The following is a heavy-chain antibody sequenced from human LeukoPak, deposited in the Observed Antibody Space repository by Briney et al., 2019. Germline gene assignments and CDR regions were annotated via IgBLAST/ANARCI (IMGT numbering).Heavy chain of an antibody. D-gene: IGHD3-22*01. CDR3: AKLGYYYDSSGRSADY. V-gene: IGHV3-23*01. J-gene: IGHJ4*02. CDR2: ISGSGGST. Sequence: GGSLRLSCAASGFTFSSYAMSWVRQAPGKGLEWVSAISGSGGSTYYADSVKGRFTISRDNSKNTLYLQMNSLRAEDTAVYYCAKLGYYYDSSGRSADYWGQGTLVTVSS. CDR1: GFTFSSYA.